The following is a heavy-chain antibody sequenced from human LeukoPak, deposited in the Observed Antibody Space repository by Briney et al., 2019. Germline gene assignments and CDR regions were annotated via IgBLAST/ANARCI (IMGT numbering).Heavy chain of an antibody. D-gene: IGHD3-10*01. CDR2: ISGSGGST. CDR3: AKGRPVRGVTPYYFDY. J-gene: IGHJ4*02. CDR1: GFTFSSYA. Sequence: GGSLRLSCAASGFTFSSYAMSWVRQAPGKGLEWVSAISGSGGSTYYADSVKGRFTISRDNSKNTLYLQMNSLRAEDTAVYYCAKGRPVRGVTPYYFDYWGQGTLVTVSS. V-gene: IGHV3-23*01.